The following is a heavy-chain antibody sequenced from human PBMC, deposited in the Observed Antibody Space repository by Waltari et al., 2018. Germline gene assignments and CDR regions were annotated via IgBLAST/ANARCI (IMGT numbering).Heavy chain of an antibody. Sequence: EVQLVESGGGLVQPGGSLRLSCAASGFTFSSYWMHWVRQAPGKGLVWVSRINSDGSSISYADSVKCRFTISRDNAKNTLYLQMNSLRAEDTAVYYCARDVGKPPLVYYGMDVWGQGTTVTVSS. V-gene: IGHV3-74*01. J-gene: IGHJ6*02. CDR3: ARDVGKPPLVYYGMDV. CDR2: INSDGSSI. CDR1: GFTFSSYW.